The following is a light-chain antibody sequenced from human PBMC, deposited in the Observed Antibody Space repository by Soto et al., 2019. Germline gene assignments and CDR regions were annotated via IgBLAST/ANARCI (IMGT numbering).Light chain of an antibody. Sequence: DIQMTQSPSTLSASVGDRVTITCRASQSISSWLAWYQQKPGKAPKLPIYKASSLESGVPSRFSGSGSRTEITLTISSLQPDDFATYYCLQYNSLHTFGQGTKLEIK. V-gene: IGKV1-5*03. CDR3: LQYNSLHT. J-gene: IGKJ2*01. CDR1: QSISSW. CDR2: KAS.